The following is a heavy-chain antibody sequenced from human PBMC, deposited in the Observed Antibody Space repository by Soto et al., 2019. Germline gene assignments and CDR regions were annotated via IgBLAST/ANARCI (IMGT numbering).Heavy chain of an antibody. J-gene: IGHJ6*02. V-gene: IGHV3-9*01. D-gene: IGHD3-3*01. Sequence: PGGSLRLSCAASRFIFDDYAMYWVRQAPGQGLDWVSGISWSSGNTAYADSVKGRFTISRDNAKNTLYLQMNSLRAEDTAVYYCAREYYDFWSGSYYYYGMDVWGQGTTVTVSS. CDR1: RFIFDDYA. CDR3: AREYYDFWSGSYYYYGMDV. CDR2: ISWSSGNT.